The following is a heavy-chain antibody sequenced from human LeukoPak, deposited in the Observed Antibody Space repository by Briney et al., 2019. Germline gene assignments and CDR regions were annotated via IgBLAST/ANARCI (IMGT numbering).Heavy chain of an antibody. J-gene: IGHJ4*02. CDR1: GFTFGSYV. V-gene: IGHV3-30*03. CDR2: ISYDGSDK. CDR3: ARGLRYTSYEF. D-gene: IGHD3-16*01. Sequence: GGSLRLSCAASGFTFGSYVFHWVRQAPGKGLEWVAIISYDGSDKYYRDSVRGRFTISRGNSESTLYLQMSTLRPEDTAVYYCARGLRYTSYEFWGQGPLVTVSS.